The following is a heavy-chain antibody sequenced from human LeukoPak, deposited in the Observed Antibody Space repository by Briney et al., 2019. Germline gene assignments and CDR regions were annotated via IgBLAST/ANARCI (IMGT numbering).Heavy chain of an antibody. CDR3: ARVYYSSSYDYWYFDL. D-gene: IGHD6-13*01. Sequence: SETLSLTCSVSGDSMSSSSYYWVWIRQSPGQGLEWIGSIYFSGTTYYSASLRSRATLSTSGNQFSLKLRSVTAADTAVYYCARVYYSSSYDYWYFDLWGRGTLVTVSS. V-gene: IGHV4-39*07. CDR2: IYFSGTT. CDR1: GDSMSSSSYY. J-gene: IGHJ2*01.